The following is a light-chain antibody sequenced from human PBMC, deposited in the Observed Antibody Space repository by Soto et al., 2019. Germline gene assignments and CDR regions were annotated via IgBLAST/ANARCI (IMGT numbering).Light chain of an antibody. Sequence: EIVVTQSPATLSVSPGERVTLSCRASQSVSRNLAWYQYIPGQAPRLLIYAASTRATGIPARFSGSGSGTEFTLSISSLQFEYYAVYYCHQYKNWSPWTFGQGTKVDIK. J-gene: IGKJ1*01. V-gene: IGKV3-15*01. CDR2: AAS. CDR1: QSVSRN. CDR3: HQYKNWSPWT.